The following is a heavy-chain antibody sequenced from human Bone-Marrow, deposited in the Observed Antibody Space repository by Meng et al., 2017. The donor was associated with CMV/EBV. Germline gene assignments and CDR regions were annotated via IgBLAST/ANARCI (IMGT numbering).Heavy chain of an antibody. CDR2: ISSSSSYI. D-gene: IGHD3-3*01. J-gene: IGHJ6*02. V-gene: IGHV3-21*01. Sequence: GESLKISCAASGFTFSSYSMNWVRQAPGKGLEWVSSISSSSSYIYYADSVKGRFTISRDNAKNSLYLQMNSLRAEDTAVYYCARGTYYDVWSGYYTWAGYYYGMDVWGQGTTVTVSS. CDR3: ARGTYYDVWSGYYTWAGYYYGMDV. CDR1: GFTFSSYS.